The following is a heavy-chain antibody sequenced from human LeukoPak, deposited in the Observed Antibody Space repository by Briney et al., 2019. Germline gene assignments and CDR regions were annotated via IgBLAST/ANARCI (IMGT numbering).Heavy chain of an antibody. Sequence: GASVKVSCKASGYTFTGYYMHWVRQAPGQGLEWMGWINPNSGGTNYAQKFQGRVTMTRDTSISTAYMELSRLRSDDTAVYYCASSPYGDYLYYFDYWGQGTLVTVSS. CDR3: ASSPYGDYLYYFDY. D-gene: IGHD4-17*01. V-gene: IGHV1-2*02. J-gene: IGHJ4*02. CDR2: INPNSGGT. CDR1: GYTFTGYY.